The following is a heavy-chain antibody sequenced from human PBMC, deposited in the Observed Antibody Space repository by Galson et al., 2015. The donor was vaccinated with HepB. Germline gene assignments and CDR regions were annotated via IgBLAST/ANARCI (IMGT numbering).Heavy chain of an antibody. CDR2: INSDGSST. D-gene: IGHD7-27*01. V-gene: IGHV3-74*01. Sequence: SLRLSCAASGFTNYWMHWVRQAPGRGLVWVSRINSDGSSTSYADSVKGRFTISRDNAKNTLYLQMNSLRDGDTAVYYCAREGRRTGEVTKAFDMWVQGTMVTVSS. J-gene: IGHJ3*02. CDR1: GFTNYW. CDR3: AREGRRTGEVTKAFDM.